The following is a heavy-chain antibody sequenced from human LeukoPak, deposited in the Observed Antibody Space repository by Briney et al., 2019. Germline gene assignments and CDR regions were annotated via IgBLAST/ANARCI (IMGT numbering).Heavy chain of an antibody. V-gene: IGHV4-59*01. CDR3: ARVGIDYSGNIIKYYFDY. D-gene: IGHD4-23*01. CDR2: YSGNT. Sequence: PSETLSLTCTVSGGSISDYYWSWLRQPPGRGLEWIGYSGNTNYNPSLKSRVIISVDTSKNQFSLKLSPVTAADTAVYYCARVGIDYSGNIIKYYFDYWGQGTLVTVSS. CDR1: GGSISDYY. J-gene: IGHJ4*02.